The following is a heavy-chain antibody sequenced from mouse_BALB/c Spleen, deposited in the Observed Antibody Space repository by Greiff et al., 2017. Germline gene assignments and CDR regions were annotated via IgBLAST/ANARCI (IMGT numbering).Heavy chain of an antibody. CDR3: ALSSGYSWFAY. V-gene: IGHV5-17*02. CDR2: ISSGSSTI. J-gene: IGHJ3*01. D-gene: IGHD3-1*01. Sequence: EVQRVESGGGLVQPGGSRKLSCAASGFTFSSFGMHWVRQAPEKGLEWVAYISSGSSTIYYADTVKGRFTISRDNPKNTLFLQMTSLRSEDTAMYYCALSSGYSWFAYWGQGTLVTVSA. CDR1: GFTFSSFG.